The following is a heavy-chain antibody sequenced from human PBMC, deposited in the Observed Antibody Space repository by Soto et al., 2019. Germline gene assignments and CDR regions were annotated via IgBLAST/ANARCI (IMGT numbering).Heavy chain of an antibody. CDR1: GFTFSDYY. J-gene: IGHJ3*02. V-gene: IGHV3-11*06. CDR3: ARDYYDSSGHDAFDI. Sequence: QVQLVESGGGLVKPGGSLRLSCAASGFTFSDYYMSWIRQAPGKGLEWVSYISSSSSYTNYADSVKGRFTISRDNAKNSLYLQMNSLRDEDTAVYYCARDYYDSSGHDAFDIWGQGTMVTVSS. CDR2: ISSSSSYT. D-gene: IGHD3-22*01.